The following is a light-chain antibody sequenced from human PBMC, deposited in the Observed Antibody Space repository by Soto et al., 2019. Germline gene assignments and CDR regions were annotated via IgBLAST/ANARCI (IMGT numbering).Light chain of an antibody. J-gene: IGLJ2*01. Sequence: QSVLTQPPSVSGARGQRVTISCTGSSSNIGAGYEVHWYQQLPGTAPKLLIYGNSNRPSGVPDRFSGSKSGTSASLAITGLQAEDEADYYCQSYDSSLNVVFGGGTKLTVL. CDR3: QSYDSSLNVV. V-gene: IGLV1-40*01. CDR2: GNS. CDR1: SSNIGAGYE.